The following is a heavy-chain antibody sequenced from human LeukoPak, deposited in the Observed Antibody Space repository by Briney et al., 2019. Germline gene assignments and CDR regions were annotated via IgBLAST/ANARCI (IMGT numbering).Heavy chain of an antibody. D-gene: IGHD3-10*01. Sequence: PGGSLRLSCAACGFTFRSYAMSWVRQAPGKGLEGVSAISGSGGSTYYADSVKGRFTISRDNSKNTLYLQMNSLRAEDTAIYYCAKMKGITMVRGTFDYWGQGTLVTVSS. V-gene: IGHV3-23*01. CDR2: ISGSGGST. J-gene: IGHJ4*02. CDR3: AKMKGITMVRGTFDY. CDR1: GFTFRSYA.